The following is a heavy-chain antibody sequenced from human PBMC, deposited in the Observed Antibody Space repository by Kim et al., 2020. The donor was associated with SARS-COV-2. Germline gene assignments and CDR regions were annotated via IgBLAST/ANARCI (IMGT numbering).Heavy chain of an antibody. V-gene: IGHV3-48*02. CDR2: STI. Sequence: STIYYADSVKGRFTISRDNAKNSLYLQMNSLRDEDTAVYYCARDFRVTNYWGQGTLVTVSS. D-gene: IGHD4-4*01. CDR3: ARDFRVTNY. J-gene: IGHJ4*02.